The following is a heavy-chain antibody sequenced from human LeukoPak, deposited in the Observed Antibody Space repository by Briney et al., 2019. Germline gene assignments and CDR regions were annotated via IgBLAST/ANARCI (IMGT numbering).Heavy chain of an antibody. CDR2: IIPIFGTA. D-gene: IGHD2-15*01. CDR3: ARAVWVVADAFDI. V-gene: IGHV1-69*05. CDR1: GGTFSSYA. Sequence: SVKVSCXASGGTFSSYAISWVRQAPGQGLEWMGRIIPIFGTANYAQKFQGRVTITTDESTSTAYMELSSLRSEDTAVYYCARAVWVVADAFDIWGQGTMVTVSS. J-gene: IGHJ3*02.